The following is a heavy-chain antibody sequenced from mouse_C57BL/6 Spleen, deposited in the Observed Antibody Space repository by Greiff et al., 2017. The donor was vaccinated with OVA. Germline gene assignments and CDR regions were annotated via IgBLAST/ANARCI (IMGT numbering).Heavy chain of an antibody. D-gene: IGHD2-3*01. Sequence: VKLQQPGAELVRPGSSVKLSCKASGYTFTSYWMHWVKQRPIQGLEWIGNIDPSDSETHYNQKFKDKATLTVDKSSSTAYMQLSSLTSEDSAVYYCAKGEAYDGYYDYWGQGTTLTVSS. CDR1: GYTFTSYW. CDR3: AKGEAYDGYYDY. CDR2: IDPSDSET. V-gene: IGHV1-52*01. J-gene: IGHJ2*01.